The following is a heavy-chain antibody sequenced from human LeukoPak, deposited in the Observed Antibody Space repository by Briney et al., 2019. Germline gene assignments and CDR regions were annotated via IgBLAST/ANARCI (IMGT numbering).Heavy chain of an antibody. V-gene: IGHV3-30*02. CDR3: AKHLLRDYDSRRNFDY. CDR1: GFTFSRYG. J-gene: IGHJ4*02. D-gene: IGHD3-22*01. Sequence: PGGSLRLSCAASGFTFSRYGMHWVRQAPGKGLEWVAFIRYDGSNKYYADSVKGRFTISRDNSKSTLFLQMNSLRDEDSALYYCAKHLLRDYDSRRNFDYWGQGSLVTVSS. CDR2: IRYDGSNK.